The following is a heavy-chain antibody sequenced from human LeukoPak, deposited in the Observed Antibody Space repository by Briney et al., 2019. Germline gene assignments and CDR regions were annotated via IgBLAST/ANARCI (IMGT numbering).Heavy chain of an antibody. D-gene: IGHD4-17*01. CDR2: ISGSGGST. CDR3: AKQRTVTTEFDY. J-gene: IGHJ4*02. Sequence: GGSLRLSCAASGFTFSNYAMSWVRQAPGKGLDWVSGISGSGGSTYYADSVKGRLTISRDNSKNTLYLQMNSLTAEDTAVYYCAKQRTVTTEFDYWGQGTLVTVSS. CDR1: GFTFSNYA. V-gene: IGHV3-23*01.